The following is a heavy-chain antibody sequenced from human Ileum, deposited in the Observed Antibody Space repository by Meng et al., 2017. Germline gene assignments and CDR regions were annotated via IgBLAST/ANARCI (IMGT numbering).Heavy chain of an antibody. J-gene: IGHJ5*02. D-gene: IGHD3-10*01. Sequence: VQLQESGPGLVKSSQTLSLTCTVSGGSISSGGYYWSWIRQHPGKGLEWIGEISQSGTTNYYPSLNSRVSISLDKANNHLSLTLTSVTAADTAVYYCATYGSGFTPPLDPWGQGILVTVSS. CDR2: ISQSGTT. CDR1: GGSISSGGYY. CDR3: ATYGSGFTPPLDP. V-gene: IGHV4-31*09.